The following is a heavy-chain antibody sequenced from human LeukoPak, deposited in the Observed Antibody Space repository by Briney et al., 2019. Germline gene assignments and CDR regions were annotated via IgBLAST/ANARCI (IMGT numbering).Heavy chain of an antibody. CDR2: IYTSGST. CDR1: GGSISSGSYY. D-gene: IGHD3-10*01. J-gene: IGHJ5*02. CDR3: ARDHVLGFGETDWFDP. V-gene: IGHV4-61*02. Sequence: PSQTLSLTCTVSGGSISSGSYYWSWIRQPAGKGLEWIGRIYTSGSTNYNPSLKSRVTMSVDTSKNQFSLKLSSVTAADTAVYYCARDHVLGFGETDWFDPWGQGTLVTVSS.